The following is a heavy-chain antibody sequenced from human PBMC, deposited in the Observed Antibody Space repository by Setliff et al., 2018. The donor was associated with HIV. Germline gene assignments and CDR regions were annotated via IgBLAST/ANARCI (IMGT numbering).Heavy chain of an antibody. CDR1: GGSISSRSYY. D-gene: IGHD5-12*01. CDR2: IYSNGNT. CDR3: ARGDGYRGNDAYYDTGLDV. V-gene: IGHV4-61*10. J-gene: IGHJ6*02. Sequence: ASETLSLTCTVSGGSISSRSYYWSWLRQPAGKGLEWIGRIYSNGNTDYNPSLKSRVTISEDTSKNHFSLKLSSVTAADTAVYYCARGDGYRGNDAYYDTGLDVWGQGITVTVSS.